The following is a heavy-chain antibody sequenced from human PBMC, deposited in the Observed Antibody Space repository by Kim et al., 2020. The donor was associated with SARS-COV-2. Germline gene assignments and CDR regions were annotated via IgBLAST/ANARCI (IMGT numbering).Heavy chain of an antibody. Sequence: GGSLRLSCAASGFTFSSYAMHWVRQAPGKGLEWVAVISYDGSNKYYADSVKGRFTISRDNSKNTLYLQMNSLRAEDTAVYYCAREFLSYYYGSGSYQYN. V-gene: IGHV3-30*04. J-gene: IGHJ5*01. CDR2: ISYDGSNK. CDR3: AREFLSYYYGSGSYQYN. CDR1: GFTFSSYA. D-gene: IGHD3-10*01.